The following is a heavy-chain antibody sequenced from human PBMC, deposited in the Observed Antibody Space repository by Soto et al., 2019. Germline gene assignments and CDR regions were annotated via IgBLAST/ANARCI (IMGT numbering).Heavy chain of an antibody. CDR1: GGSMSGFY. CDR3: ARGPFCGNDCYFDV. V-gene: IGHV4-4*07. Sequence: SETLSLTCTVAGGSMSGFYWSWVRQPAGKGLEWIGRIYSSGATKYNPSLRNRVTMSVHTSTDQYSLNLAYMTAADTAVYFCARGPFCGNDCYFDVWGQGTQVTVS. D-gene: IGHD2-21*02. J-gene: IGHJ4*02. CDR2: IYSSGAT.